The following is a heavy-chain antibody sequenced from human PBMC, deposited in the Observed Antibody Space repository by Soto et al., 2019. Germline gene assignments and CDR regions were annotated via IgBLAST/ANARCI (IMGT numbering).Heavy chain of an antibody. CDR1: GDSITNNKW. V-gene: IGHV4-4*02. Sequence: SETLSLTCSVSGDSITNNKWWSWVRQPPGKGLEWIGEMHHSGSVHYNASLKSRAIMSSDKSRDHFFLHLPSVTAANPAFYFWARHANMTFGSNSLASGAPGTLSTVSS. D-gene: IGHD3-3*01. CDR3: ARHANMTFGSNSLAS. J-gene: IGHJ4*02. CDR2: MHHSGSV.